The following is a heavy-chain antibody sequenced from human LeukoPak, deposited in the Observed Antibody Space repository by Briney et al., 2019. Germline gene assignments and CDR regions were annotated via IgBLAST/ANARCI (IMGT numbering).Heavy chain of an antibody. J-gene: IGHJ6*03. D-gene: IGHD3-9*01. Sequence: GSLRLSCAASGFTFSSYSMNWVRQAPGKGLEWVSYISSSSSTIYYAGSVKGRFTISRDNAKNSLYLQMNSLRAEGTAVYYCARDPLTLYDYYMDVWGKGTTVTVSS. CDR1: GFTFSSYS. CDR3: ARDPLTLYDYYMDV. CDR2: ISSSSSTI. V-gene: IGHV3-48*01.